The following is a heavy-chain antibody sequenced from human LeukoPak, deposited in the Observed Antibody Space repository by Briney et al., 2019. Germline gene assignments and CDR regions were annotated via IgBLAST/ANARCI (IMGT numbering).Heavy chain of an antibody. CDR3: ARVAYDFWSGYYYGMDV. D-gene: IGHD3-3*01. CDR1: GGSFSGYY. J-gene: IGHJ6*02. CDR2: INHSGST. Sequence: PSETLSLTCAVYGGSFSGYYWSWIRQPPGKGLEWIGEINHSGSTNYNPSLKSRVTISVDTSKNQFSLKLSSVTAADTAVYYCARVAYDFWSGYYYGMDVWGQGTTVTVSS. V-gene: IGHV4-34*01.